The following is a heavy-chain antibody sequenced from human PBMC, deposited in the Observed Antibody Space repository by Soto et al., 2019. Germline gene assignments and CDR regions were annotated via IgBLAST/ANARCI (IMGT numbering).Heavy chain of an antibody. CDR2: ISYDGSNK. D-gene: IGHD5-12*01. CDR3: ARDYYRFNSGYGFSMDV. Sequence: QVQLVESGGGVVQPGRSLRLSCAASGFTFSSYAMHWVRQAPGKGLEWVAVISYDGSNKYYADSVKGRFPISRDNSKNTLYLQMNSLRAEDTAVYYCARDYYRFNSGYGFSMDVWGQGTTVTVSS. CDR1: GFTFSSYA. J-gene: IGHJ6*02. V-gene: IGHV3-30-3*01.